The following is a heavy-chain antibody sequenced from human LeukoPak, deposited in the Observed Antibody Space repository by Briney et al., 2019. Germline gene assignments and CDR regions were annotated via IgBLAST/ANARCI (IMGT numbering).Heavy chain of an antibody. D-gene: IGHD6-13*01. CDR2: IYYSGST. J-gene: IGHJ4*02. Sequence: SETLSLTCTVSGDSISSSTYYWGWIRQPAGRGVEWIGRIYYSGSTYYNPSIKSRVTIAVDTSKKQSSLKLASVTAADTAVYFCARRGSSFFDYWGQGILVTVSS. CDR3: ARRGSSFFDY. CDR1: GDSISSSTYY. V-gene: IGHV4-39*01.